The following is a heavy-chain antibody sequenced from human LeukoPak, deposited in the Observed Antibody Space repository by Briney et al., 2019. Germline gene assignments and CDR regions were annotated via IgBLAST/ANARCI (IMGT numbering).Heavy chain of an antibody. CDR3: VRGSLRDYDFWSGYYSPFSYYYYYYMDV. CDR1: GGTFSSYA. J-gene: IGHJ6*03. Sequence: GASVKVSCKASGGTFSSYAISWVRQAPGQGLEWMGGIIPIFGTANYAQKFQGRVTITADKSTSTAYMELSSLRSEDTAVYYCVRGSLRDYDFWSGYYSPFSYYYYYYMDVWGKGTTVTVSS. V-gene: IGHV1-69*06. CDR2: IIPIFGTA. D-gene: IGHD3-3*01.